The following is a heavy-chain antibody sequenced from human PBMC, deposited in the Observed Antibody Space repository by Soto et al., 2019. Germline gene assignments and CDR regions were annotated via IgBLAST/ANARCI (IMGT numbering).Heavy chain of an antibody. J-gene: IGHJ6*02. CDR3: ARDFVGIRGPMDV. CDR2: ISSSSSYI. CDR1: GFTFSSYS. D-gene: IGHD3-3*02. Sequence: PGGSLRLSCAASGFTFSSYSMNWVRQAPGKGLEWVSSISSSSSYIYYADSVKGRFTISRDNAKNSLYLQMNSLRAEDTAVYYCARDFVGIRGPMDVWGQGTTVTVSS. V-gene: IGHV3-21*01.